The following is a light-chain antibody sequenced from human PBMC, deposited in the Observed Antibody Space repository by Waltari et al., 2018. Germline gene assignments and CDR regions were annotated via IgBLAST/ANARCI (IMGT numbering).Light chain of an antibody. CDR2: DVN. J-gene: IGLJ1*01. CDR3: CSFADSNTYV. V-gene: IGLV2-11*01. CDR1: SSDVGGYNY. Sequence: QSALTQPRSVSGSPGQSVTISCTGTSSDVGGYNYVSWYQQHPGQAPKLIIYDVNKGPSWVPDRFSGSKSCNTASLTISGLQAEDEADYYCCSFADSNTYVFGTGTEVTVL.